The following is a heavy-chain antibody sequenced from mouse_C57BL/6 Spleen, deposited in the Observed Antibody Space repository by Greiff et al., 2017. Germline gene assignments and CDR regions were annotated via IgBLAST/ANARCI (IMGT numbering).Heavy chain of an antibody. J-gene: IGHJ4*01. Sequence: DVHLVESGGGLVKPGGSLKLSCAASGFTFSSYAMSWVRQTPEKRLEWVATISDGGSYTYYPDNVKGRYTISRDNAKNNLYLQMSHLKSEDTAMYYCARVYDYDEGYYYAMDYWGQGTSVTVSS. V-gene: IGHV5-4*01. CDR2: ISDGGSYT. D-gene: IGHD2-4*01. CDR3: ARVYDYDEGYYYAMDY. CDR1: GFTFSSYA.